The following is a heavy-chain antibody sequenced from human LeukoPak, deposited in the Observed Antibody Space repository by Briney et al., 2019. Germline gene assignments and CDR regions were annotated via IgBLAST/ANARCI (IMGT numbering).Heavy chain of an antibody. CDR2: ISSSSTTI. CDR3: AAGGDYYYHMDV. V-gene: IGHV3-48*04. D-gene: IGHD3-10*01. CDR1: GFSLNTYS. Sequence: GGSLRLSCAASGFSLNTYSMNWVGQAPGKGLDWVSYISSSSTTIYYADSVKGRFTISRDNAKNSVYLQMNSLRAEDTAVYHCAAGGDYYYHMDVWGKGTTVTVSS. J-gene: IGHJ6*03.